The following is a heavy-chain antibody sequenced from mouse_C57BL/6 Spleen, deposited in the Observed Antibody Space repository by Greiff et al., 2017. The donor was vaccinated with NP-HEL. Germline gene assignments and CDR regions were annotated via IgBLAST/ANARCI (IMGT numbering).Heavy chain of an antibody. CDR1: GYTFTDYE. J-gene: IGHJ3*01. V-gene: IGHV1-15*01. Sequence: QVQLQQSGAELVRPGASVTLSYKASGYTFTDYEMHWVKQTPVHGLEWIGAIDPETGGTAYNQKFKGKAILTADKSSSTAYMELRSLTSEDSAVYYCTNYYGYGFAYWGQGTLVTVSA. CDR2: IDPETGGT. D-gene: IGHD1-2*01. CDR3: TNYYGYGFAY.